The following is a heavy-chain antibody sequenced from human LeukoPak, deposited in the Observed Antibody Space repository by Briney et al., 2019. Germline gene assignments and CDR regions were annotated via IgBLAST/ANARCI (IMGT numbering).Heavy chain of an antibody. D-gene: IGHD3-22*01. J-gene: IGHJ5*02. Sequence: GESLKISCKGSGSSFTSYWISWVRQMPGKGLEWMGRIDPSDSYTNYSPSFQGHVTISADKSISTAYLQWSSLKASDTAMYYCARLSAPADSYYYDSSGYPGAWGQGTLVTVSS. V-gene: IGHV5-10-1*01. CDR3: ARLSAPADSYYYDSSGYPGA. CDR2: IDPSDSYT. CDR1: GSSFTSYW.